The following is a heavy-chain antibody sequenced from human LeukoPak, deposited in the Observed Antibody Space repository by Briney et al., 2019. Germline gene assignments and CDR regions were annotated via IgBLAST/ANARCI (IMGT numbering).Heavy chain of an antibody. J-gene: IGHJ4*02. CDR3: ARDGAGSGSYYNRGFDY. D-gene: IGHD3-10*01. CDR1: GGSISSYY. CDR2: IYTSGST. V-gene: IGHV4-4*07. Sequence: SETLSLTCTVSGGSISSYYWSWIRQPAGKGLEWIGRIYTSGSTNYNPSLKSRVTMSVDTSKNQFSLKPSSVTAADTAVYYCARDGAGSGSYYNRGFDYWSQGTLVTVSS.